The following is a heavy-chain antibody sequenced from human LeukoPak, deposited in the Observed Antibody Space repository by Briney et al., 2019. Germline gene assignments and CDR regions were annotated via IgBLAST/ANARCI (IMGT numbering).Heavy chain of an antibody. J-gene: IGHJ4*02. CDR1: GFTFSDYS. CDR2: ISSSSNTV. D-gene: IGHD4-11*01. Sequence: GGSLRLSCAASGFTFSDYSMNWVRQAPGKGLEWISYISSSSNTVYYADSVKGRFTISRDNAKNALYLQMNSLRAEDTAVYYCARGLHLPDYLSPYWGQGTLVTVSS. V-gene: IGHV3-48*01. CDR3: ARGLHLPDYLSPY.